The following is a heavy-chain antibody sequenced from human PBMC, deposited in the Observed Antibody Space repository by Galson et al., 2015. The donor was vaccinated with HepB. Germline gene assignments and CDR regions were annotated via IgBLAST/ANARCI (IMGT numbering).Heavy chain of an antibody. CDR3: AAVRCSSTSCYAGMNY. CDR2: FDPEDGET. V-gene: IGHV1-24*01. Sequence: SVKVSCKVSGYTLTELSMHWVRQAPGKGLEWMGGFDPEDGETIYAQKFQGRVTMTEDTSTDTAYMELNSLRAEDTAVYYCAAVRCSSTSCYAGMNYWGQGTLVTVSS. J-gene: IGHJ4*02. CDR1: GYTLTELS. D-gene: IGHD2-2*01.